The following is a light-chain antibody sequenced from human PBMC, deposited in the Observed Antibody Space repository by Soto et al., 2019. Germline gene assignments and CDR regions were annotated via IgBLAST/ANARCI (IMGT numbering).Light chain of an antibody. CDR3: MQSLQTPLT. V-gene: IGKV2-28*01. CDR1: QSLLNSNGYNC. CDR2: LGS. J-gene: IGKJ1*01. Sequence: DIVMTQSPLSLPVTPGEPASISCRSSQSLLNSNGYNCLEWYLQKPGQSPQLLIYLGSYRASGVPDRFSGRGSGTDFTLKISRVEAEDVGVYFCMQSLQTPLTFGQGTKVEIK.